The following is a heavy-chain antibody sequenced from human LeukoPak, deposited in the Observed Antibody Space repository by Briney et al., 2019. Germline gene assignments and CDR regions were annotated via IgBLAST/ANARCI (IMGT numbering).Heavy chain of an antibody. V-gene: IGHV3-48*01. CDR3: ARDDYSSSSDAFDI. CDR2: ISSSSSTI. J-gene: IGHJ3*02. D-gene: IGHD6-6*01. Sequence: GGSLRLSCAASGFTFSSYSMNWVRQAPGKGLEWVSYISSSSSTIYYADSVKGRFTISRDNSKNTLYLQMNSLRAEDTAVYYCARDDYSSSSDAFDIWGQGTMVTVSS. CDR1: GFTFSSYS.